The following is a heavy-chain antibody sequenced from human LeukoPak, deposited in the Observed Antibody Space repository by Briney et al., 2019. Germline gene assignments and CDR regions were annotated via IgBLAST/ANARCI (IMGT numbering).Heavy chain of an antibody. CDR2: IRYDGSSQ. CDR1: VFVFSNYD. CDR3: ARGDY. J-gene: IGHJ4*02. Sequence: GGSLRLSCAASVFVFSNYDLHWVRQAPGGGLEWVAFIRYDGSSQFYADSVRGRFTISRDNFKDILYLEMNSLRPDDTATYYFARGDYWGQRTLVTGSS. V-gene: IGHV3-30*02.